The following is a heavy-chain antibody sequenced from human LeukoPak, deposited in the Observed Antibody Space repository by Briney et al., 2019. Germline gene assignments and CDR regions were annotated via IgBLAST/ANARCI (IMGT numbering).Heavy chain of an antibody. CDR1: GFTFSSYA. CDR3: AKDPGGIYSSHWYWCLDY. D-gene: IGHD6-19*01. J-gene: IGHJ4*02. V-gene: IGHV3-23*01. Sequence: GGSLRLSCAASGFTFSSYAMTWVRQAPGKGLEWISVISGSGGSTYYADSVRGRFTVSRDNSNNTLYLQMKSLRAEDTAIYYCAKDPGGIYSSHWYWCLDYWGQGTMVTVSS. CDR2: ISGSGGST.